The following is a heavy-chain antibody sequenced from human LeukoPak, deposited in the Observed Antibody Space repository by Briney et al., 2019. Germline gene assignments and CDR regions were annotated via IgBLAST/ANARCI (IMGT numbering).Heavy chain of an antibody. D-gene: IGHD2-21*02. Sequence: SETLSLTCTVSGGSISSYYWSWIRQPPGKGLEWIGYIYYSGSTNYNPSLKSRVTISVDTSKNQFSLKLSSVTAADTAVYYCARTVTAGGLGWFDPWGQGTLVTVSS. CDR1: GGSISSYY. V-gene: IGHV4-59*01. CDR2: IYYSGST. CDR3: ARTVTAGGLGWFDP. J-gene: IGHJ5*02.